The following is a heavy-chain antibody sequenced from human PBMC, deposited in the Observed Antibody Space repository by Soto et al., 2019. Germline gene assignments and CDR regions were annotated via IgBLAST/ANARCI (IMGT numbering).Heavy chain of an antibody. CDR1: GGSISSGDYY. V-gene: IGHV4-30-4*01. CDR3: SRGLHSSGWYRAPYYYYGMDV. J-gene: IGHJ6*02. Sequence: SETLSLTCTVSGGSISSGDYYWSWIRQPPGKGLEWIGYIYYSGSTYYNPSLKSRVTISVDTSKNQSSLKLSSVTAAGTAVYYCSRGLHSSGWYRAPYYYYGMDVWGQGTTVTVSS. D-gene: IGHD6-19*01. CDR2: IYYSGST.